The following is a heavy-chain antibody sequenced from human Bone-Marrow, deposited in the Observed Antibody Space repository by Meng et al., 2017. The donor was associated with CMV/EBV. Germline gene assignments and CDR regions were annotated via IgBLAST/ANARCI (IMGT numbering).Heavy chain of an antibody. V-gene: IGHV3-15*01. CDR3: TTDRIAAAGIFDY. D-gene: IGHD6-13*01. Sequence: GGSLRLSCAASGFTFSNAWMSWVRQAPGKGLEWVGRIKSKTDGGTTDYAAPVKGRFTISRDDSKNTLYLQMNSLKTEDTAVYYCTTDRIAAAGIFDYWGQGTLVTVS. J-gene: IGHJ4*02. CDR1: GFTFSNAW. CDR2: IKSKTDGGTT.